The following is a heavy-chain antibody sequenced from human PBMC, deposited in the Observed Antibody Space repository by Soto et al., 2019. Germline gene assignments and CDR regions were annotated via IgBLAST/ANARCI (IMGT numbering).Heavy chain of an antibody. CDR2: INPPDSYT. Sequence: XEFLRLSCKGSEYIFTSYGISLVLQVPGKGLEWMGRINPPDSYTTYSPSFEGHATISVDKSKSTAYLQWSSLKASDTAMYYCATHRGGYSAFDIWGQGTSVTVSS. CDR1: EYIFTSYG. D-gene: IGHD2-15*01. J-gene: IGHJ3*02. V-gene: IGHV5-10-1*01. CDR3: ATHRGGYSAFDI.